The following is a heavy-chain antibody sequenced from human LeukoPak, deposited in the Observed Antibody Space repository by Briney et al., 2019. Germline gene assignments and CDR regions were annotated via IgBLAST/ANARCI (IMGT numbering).Heavy chain of an antibody. V-gene: IGHV3-23*01. CDR3: AKAVGTGTFDWSNWFDP. CDR1: GFTFSSYA. CDR2: ISGSGDST. Sequence: GGSLRLSCAASGFTFSSYAMNWVRQAPGKGLEWVSAISGSGDSTYYADSVKGRFTISRDNSKNTLYLQMNSLRAEDTAVYYCAKAVGTGTFDWSNWFDPWGQGTLVTVSS. J-gene: IGHJ5*02. D-gene: IGHD3-9*01.